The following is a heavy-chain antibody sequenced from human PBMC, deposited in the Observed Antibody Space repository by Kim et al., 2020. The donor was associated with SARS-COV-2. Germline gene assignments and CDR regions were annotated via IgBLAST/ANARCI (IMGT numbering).Heavy chain of an antibody. CDR1: GGSISIGGYY. CDR2: IYYSGST. CDR3: ARAQTMIVVVIGAFDI. V-gene: IGHV4-31*03. Sequence: SETLSLTCTVSGGSISIGGYYWSWIRQHPGKGLEWIGYIYYSGSTYYNPSLKSRVTISVDTSKNQFSLKLSSVTAADTAVYYCARAQTMIVVVIGAFDIWGQGTMVTVSS. J-gene: IGHJ3*02. D-gene: IGHD3-22*01.